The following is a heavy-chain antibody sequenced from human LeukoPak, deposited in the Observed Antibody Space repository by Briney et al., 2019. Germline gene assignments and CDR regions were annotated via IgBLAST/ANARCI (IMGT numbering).Heavy chain of an antibody. Sequence: GASVKVSCKASGYTFTSYDINWVRQATGQGLEWMGWMNPNSGNTGYAQKFQGRVTMTRNTSISTAYMELSSLRSEDTAVYYCAREVVVPAAPTCYYFSYWGQGTLVTVSS. CDR2: MNPNSGNT. CDR3: AREVVVPAAPTCYYFSY. J-gene: IGHJ4*02. V-gene: IGHV1-8*01. CDR1: GYTFTSYD. D-gene: IGHD2-2*01.